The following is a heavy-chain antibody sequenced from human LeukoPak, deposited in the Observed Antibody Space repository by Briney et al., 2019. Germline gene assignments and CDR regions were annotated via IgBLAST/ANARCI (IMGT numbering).Heavy chain of an antibody. D-gene: IGHD2-2*01. V-gene: IGHV1-18*01. J-gene: IGHJ4*02. Sequence: ASVKVSCKASGYTFTSYGISWVRQAPGQGLEWMGWISAYNGNTNYAQKLQGRVTMTTDTSTSTAYMELGSLRSDDTAVYYCARDRPAIVVVPAAPFDYWGQGTLVTVSS. CDR3: ARDRPAIVVVPAAPFDY. CDR2: ISAYNGNT. CDR1: GYTFTSYG.